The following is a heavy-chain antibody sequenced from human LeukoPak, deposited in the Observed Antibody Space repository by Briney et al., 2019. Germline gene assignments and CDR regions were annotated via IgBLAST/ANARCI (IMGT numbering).Heavy chain of an antibody. D-gene: IGHD3-22*01. J-gene: IGHJ4*02. CDR1: GFTFSSYW. CDR3: ARDVDYHVTSECFDY. V-gene: IGHV3-74*03. Sequence: GGCLRLSCAASGFTFSSYWMHSARQAPGKGLVWVSRINSGGSSTTYADSVKGRFTIARDNAKNTLYLQMNSLRPEDAAVYYCARDVDYHVTSECFDYWGQGTLVTVSS. CDR2: INSGGSST.